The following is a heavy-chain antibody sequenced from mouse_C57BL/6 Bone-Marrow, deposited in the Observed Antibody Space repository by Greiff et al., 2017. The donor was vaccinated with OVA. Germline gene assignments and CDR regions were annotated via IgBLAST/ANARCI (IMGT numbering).Heavy chain of an antibody. D-gene: IGHD2-4*01. J-gene: IGHJ4*01. CDR3: ARPYDYDGDYYAMDY. Sequence: VQGVESGAELVRPGTSVKVSCKASGYAFTNYLIEWVKQRPGQGLEWIGVINPGSGGTNYNEKFKGKATLTADKSSSTAYMQLSSLTSEDSAVYFCARPYDYDGDYYAMDYWGQGTSVTVSS. V-gene: IGHV1-54*01. CDR2: INPGSGGT. CDR1: GYAFTNYL.